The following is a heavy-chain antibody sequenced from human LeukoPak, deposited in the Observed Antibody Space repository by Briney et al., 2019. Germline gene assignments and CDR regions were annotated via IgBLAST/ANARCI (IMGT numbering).Heavy chain of an antibody. J-gene: IGHJ5*02. CDR3: ARDHWGVAAPVGSDWFDP. D-gene: IGHD2-15*01. V-gene: IGHV3-11*01. Sequence: GGSLRLSCAASGFTFSDYYMSWIRQAPGKGLEWVSYISSSGSTIYYADSVKGRFTISRDNAKNSLYLQMNSLRAEDTAVYYCARDHWGVAAPVGSDWFDPWGQGTLVTVSS. CDR2: ISSSGSTI. CDR1: GFTFSDYY.